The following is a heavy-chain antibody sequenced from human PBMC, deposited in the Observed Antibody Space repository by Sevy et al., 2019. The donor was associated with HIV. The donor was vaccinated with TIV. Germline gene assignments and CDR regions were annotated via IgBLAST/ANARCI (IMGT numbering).Heavy chain of an antibody. Sequence: GGSLRLSCAASGFTFSDHYWGWIRQAPGKGLEWVSHISPSAKTTYYADSVEGRFTILRDNAKKSLYLQMNSLRAEDTAVYYCAGGKYWFDPWGQGTLVTVSS. CDR3: AGGKYWFDP. V-gene: IGHV3-11*04. CDR2: ISPSAKTT. J-gene: IGHJ5*02. CDR1: GFTFSDHY.